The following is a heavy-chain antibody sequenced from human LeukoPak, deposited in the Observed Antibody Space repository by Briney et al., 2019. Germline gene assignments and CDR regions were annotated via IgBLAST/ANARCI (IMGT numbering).Heavy chain of an antibody. CDR3: ARDYNYYTSDRYYDAFDI. Sequence: GGSLRLSCAASGFTFSSYSMNWVRQAPGKGLEWVSAISGSGGSTYYADSVKGRFTISRDNAKNSLCLQMTNLRAEDTSVYYCARDYNYYTSDRYYDAFDIWGQGTMVTVSS. CDR2: ISGSGGST. CDR1: GFTFSSYS. V-gene: IGHV3-21*01. J-gene: IGHJ3*02. D-gene: IGHD3-22*01.